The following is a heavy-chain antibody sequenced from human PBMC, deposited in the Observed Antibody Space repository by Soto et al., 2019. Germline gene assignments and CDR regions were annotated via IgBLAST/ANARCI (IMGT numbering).Heavy chain of an antibody. V-gene: IGHV3-33*03. Sequence: QAQLVESGGGVGQPGTSLRLSCAASGFTISTHGMHWVRQAPGKGLEWLANMWYDGSNTFYAESVKGRFSISKDNSKNTLYLPVSSLISEDTAVYYCAAATTWNFHFPYWGQGTEVTVSS. D-gene: IGHD1-7*01. CDR3: AAATTWNFHFPY. CDR1: GFTISTHG. CDR2: MWYDGSNT. J-gene: IGHJ4*02.